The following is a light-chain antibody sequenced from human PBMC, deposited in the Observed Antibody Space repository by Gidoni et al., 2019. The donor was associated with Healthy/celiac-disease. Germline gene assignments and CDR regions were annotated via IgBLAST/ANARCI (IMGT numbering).Light chain of an antibody. CDR1: SSDVVGYNY. V-gene: IGLV2-11*01. CDR3: CSYAGSYTFV. CDR2: DVS. Sequence: QSALTQPRSVSGSPGQSVTISCTGTSSDVVGYNYVSWYQQHPGKAPKLMIYDVSKRPSGVPDRFSGSKSGNTASLTISGLQAEDEADYNCCSYAGSYTFVFGTGTKVTVL. J-gene: IGLJ1*01.